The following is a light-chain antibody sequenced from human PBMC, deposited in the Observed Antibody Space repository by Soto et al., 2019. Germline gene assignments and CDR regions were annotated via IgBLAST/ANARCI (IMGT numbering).Light chain of an antibody. J-gene: IGLJ1*01. V-gene: IGLV2-11*01. Sequence: QSVLTQPHSVTGSPGQAVTISCTRTSSDVGGYNCVSWYQQHPGKAPQLIIYDVTQRPSGVPDRFSGSKSGNTASLSISGLQAEDEADYYCCSHSASYTFVFGTGTKVTVL. CDR1: SSDVGGYNC. CDR3: CSHSASYTFV. CDR2: DVT.